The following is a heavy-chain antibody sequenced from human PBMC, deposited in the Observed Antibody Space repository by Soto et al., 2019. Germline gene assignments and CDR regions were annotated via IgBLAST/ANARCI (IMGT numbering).Heavy chain of an antibody. Sequence: QVQLVESGGGVVQPGRSLRLSCAASGFTFSSYAMHWVRQAPGKGLEWVAVISYDGSNKYYADSVKGRFTISRDNSKNTLYLQMNSLRAEDTAVYYCARDPTGGVEWYFDLWGRGTLVTVS. CDR1: GFTFSSYA. CDR3: ARDPTGGVEWYFDL. D-gene: IGHD3-16*01. V-gene: IGHV3-30-3*01. CDR2: ISYDGSNK. J-gene: IGHJ2*01.